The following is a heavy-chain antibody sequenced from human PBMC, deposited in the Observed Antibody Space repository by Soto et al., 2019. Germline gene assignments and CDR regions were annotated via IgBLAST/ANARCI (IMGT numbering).Heavy chain of an antibody. CDR1: GGSISSYY. J-gene: IGHJ4*02. Sequence: SETLSLTCTVSGGSISSYYWSWIRQPPGKGLEWIGYIYYSGSTNYNPSLKRRLTISVDTSKNKFSLNLSSVTAADTAVYYCARHLGDFWSGYYDYWGQGTLVTVSS. CDR3: ARHLGDFWSGYYDY. CDR2: IYYSGST. V-gene: IGHV4-59*08. D-gene: IGHD3-3*01.